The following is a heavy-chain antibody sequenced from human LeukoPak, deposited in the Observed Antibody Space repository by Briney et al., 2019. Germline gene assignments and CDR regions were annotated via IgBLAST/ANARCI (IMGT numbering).Heavy chain of an antibody. J-gene: IGHJ4*02. CDR3: ARRLVRGFFDY. V-gene: IGHV3-21*04. CDR2: ISSSSSYI. CDR1: GFTFSSYN. D-gene: IGHD3-10*01. Sequence: GGSLRLSCAASGFTFSSYNMNWVRQAPGKGLEWVSSISSSSSYIYYADSVKGRFTISRDNAKNSLFLQMNSLRAEDTAVYYCARRLVRGFFDYWGQGTLVTVSS.